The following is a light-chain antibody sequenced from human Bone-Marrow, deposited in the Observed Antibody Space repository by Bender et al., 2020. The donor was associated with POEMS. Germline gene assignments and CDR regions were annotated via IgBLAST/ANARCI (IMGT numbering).Light chain of an antibody. CDR3: CSSASTDTAI. Sequence: QSALTQPRSLSGSPGQSVTISCTGTSSDVGGYDYVSWYQQHPGKAPKLIIYDANKRPSGVPARFSGSKSGNTASLTISGLQAADEADYYCCSSASTDTAIFGGGTKLTVL. J-gene: IGLJ2*01. CDR2: DAN. CDR1: SSDVGGYDY. V-gene: IGLV2-11*01.